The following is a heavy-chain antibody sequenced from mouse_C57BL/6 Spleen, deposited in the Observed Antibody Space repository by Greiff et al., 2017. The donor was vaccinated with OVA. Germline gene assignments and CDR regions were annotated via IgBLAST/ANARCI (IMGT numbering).Heavy chain of an antibody. CDR1: GYSITSGYY. V-gene: IGHV3-6*01. CDR3: ARDYDYDGGVAWFAY. Sequence: EVQLQQSGPGLVKPSQSLSLTCSVTGYSITSGYYWNWIRQFPGNKLEWMGYISYDGSNNYNPSLKNRISITRDTSKNQFFLKLNSVTTEDTATYYCARDYDYDGGVAWFAYGGQGTLVTVSA. CDR2: ISYDGSN. J-gene: IGHJ3*01. D-gene: IGHD2-4*01.